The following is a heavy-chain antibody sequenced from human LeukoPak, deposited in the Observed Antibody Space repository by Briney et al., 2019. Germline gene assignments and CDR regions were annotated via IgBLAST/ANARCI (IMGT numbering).Heavy chain of an antibody. CDR3: ARVYSSGWYFDY. D-gene: IGHD6-19*01. V-gene: IGHV3-21*01. J-gene: IGHJ4*02. Sequence: PGGSLRLSCAASGFTFSSYRMNWVRQAPGKGLEWVSSISSSSSYIYYADSVKGRFTISRDNAKNSLYLQMNSLRAEDTAVYYCARVYSSGWYFDYWGQGTLVTVSS. CDR1: GFTFSSYR. CDR2: ISSSSSYI.